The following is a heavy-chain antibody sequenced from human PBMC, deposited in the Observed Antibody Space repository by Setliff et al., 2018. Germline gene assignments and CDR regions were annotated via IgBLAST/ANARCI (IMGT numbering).Heavy chain of an antibody. Sequence: SETLSLTCTVSGGSISPYFWSWIRQPPGKGLEWIGYIYHNGNTNFNPSLKTRLTMSVDTSKNQFALNLRSVTAAATAVYYCVRDRTAYSYGLDVWGQGTTVTVSS. CDR2: IYHNGNT. J-gene: IGHJ6*02. D-gene: IGHD5-18*01. CDR1: GGSISPYF. CDR3: VRDRTAYSYGLDV. V-gene: IGHV4-59*01.